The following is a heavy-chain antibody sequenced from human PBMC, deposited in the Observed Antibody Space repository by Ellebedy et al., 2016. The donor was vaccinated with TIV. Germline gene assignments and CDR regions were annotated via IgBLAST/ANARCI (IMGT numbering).Heavy chain of an antibody. Sequence: ASVKVSCRASGYTFTSYAMNWVRQAPGQGLEWMGWINTNTGNPTYAQGFTGRFVFSLDTSVSTAYLQISSLKAEDTAVYYCARGGLLEWLQFAPTLIWYFDLWGRGTLVTVSS. CDR3: ARGGLLEWLQFAPTLIWYFDL. D-gene: IGHD5-24*01. CDR2: INTNTGNP. V-gene: IGHV7-4-1*02. CDR1: GYTFTSYA. J-gene: IGHJ2*01.